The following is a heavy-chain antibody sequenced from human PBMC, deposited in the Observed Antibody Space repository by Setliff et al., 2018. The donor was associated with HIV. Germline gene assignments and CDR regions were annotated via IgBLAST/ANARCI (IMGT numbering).Heavy chain of an antibody. D-gene: IGHD5-18*01. CDR1: GLTFTNYW. CDR2: IKPDGGEK. V-gene: IGHV3-7*01. Sequence: PGGSLRLSCAASGLTFTNYWMSWVRQAPGKGLEWVANIKPDGGEKYYVDSVKGRFTISRDNAKNSLYLQMNSLRAEDTAVYYCARGARGYSYGWGQGTLVTVSS. CDR3: ARGARGYSYG. J-gene: IGHJ4*02.